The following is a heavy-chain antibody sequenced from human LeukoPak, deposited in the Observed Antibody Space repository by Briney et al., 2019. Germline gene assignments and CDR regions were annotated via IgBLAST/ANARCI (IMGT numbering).Heavy chain of an antibody. CDR1: GYSFTSYW. V-gene: IGHV5-51*01. Sequence: GESLKISCKGSGYSFTSYWIGSVRQMPGKGLEWMGIIYPGDSDTRYSPSFQGQVTISADKSIGTAYLQWSSLKASDTAMYYCARAPTAMVSDFDYWGQGTLVTVSS. CDR2: IYPGDSDT. D-gene: IGHD5-18*01. CDR3: ARAPTAMVSDFDY. J-gene: IGHJ4*02.